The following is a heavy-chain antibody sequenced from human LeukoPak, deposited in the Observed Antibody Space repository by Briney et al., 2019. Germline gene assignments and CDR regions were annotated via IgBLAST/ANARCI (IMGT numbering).Heavy chain of an antibody. CDR3: ARGYYDVLTNYPKNFDQ. CDR2: IFYSGST. V-gene: IGHV4-30-4*01. J-gene: IGHJ4*02. D-gene: IGHD3-9*01. CDR1: GGSIISADHY. Sequence: NPSETLSLTCTVSGGSIISADHYWSWIRQPPGKGLEWIGYIFYSGSTYYNPSLKSRLTISVDTSKNQFSLKLSSATAADTAVYYCARGYYDVLTNYPKNFDQWGQGTLVTVSS.